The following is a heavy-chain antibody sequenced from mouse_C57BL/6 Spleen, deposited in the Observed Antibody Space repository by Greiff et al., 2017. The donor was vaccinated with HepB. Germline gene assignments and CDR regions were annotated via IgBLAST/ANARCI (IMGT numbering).Heavy chain of an antibody. CDR3: ARRPYYYGSSYDYAMDY. V-gene: IGHV3-8*01. CDR1: GYSITSDY. CDR2: ISYSGST. Sequence: DVQLVESGPGLAKPSQTLSLTCSVTGYSITSDYWNWIRKFPGNKLEYMGYISYSGSTYYNPSLKSRISITRDTSKNQYYLQLNSVTTEDTATYYCARRPYYYGSSYDYAMDYWGQGTSVTVSS. D-gene: IGHD1-1*01. J-gene: IGHJ4*01.